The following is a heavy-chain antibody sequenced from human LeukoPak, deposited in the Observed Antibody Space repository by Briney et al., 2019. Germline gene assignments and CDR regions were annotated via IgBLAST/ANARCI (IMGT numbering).Heavy chain of an antibody. Sequence: SETLSLTCTVSGGSISSGSYYWSWIRQPAGKGLEWIGRIYTSGSTNYNPSLKSRVTISVDTSKNQFSLKLSSVTAADTAVYYCARDSYYYGSGSYWRGHYYYYMDVWGKGTTVTISS. V-gene: IGHV4-61*02. CDR3: ARDSYYYGSGSYWRGHYYYYMDV. D-gene: IGHD3-10*01. J-gene: IGHJ6*03. CDR1: GGSISSGSYY. CDR2: IYTSGST.